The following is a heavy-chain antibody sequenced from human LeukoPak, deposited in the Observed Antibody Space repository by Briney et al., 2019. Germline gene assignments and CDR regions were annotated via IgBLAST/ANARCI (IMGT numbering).Heavy chain of an antibody. CDR2: INHSGST. Sequence: SETLSLTCAVYGGSFSGYYWSWIRQPPGKGLEWIGEINHSGSTNYNPSLKSRVTTSVDTSKNQFSLKLSSVTAADTAVYYCARGAILTGYLYYYYYYMDVWGKGTTVTVSS. D-gene: IGHD3-9*01. CDR1: GGSFSGYY. J-gene: IGHJ6*03. V-gene: IGHV4-34*01. CDR3: ARGAILTGYLYYYYYYMDV.